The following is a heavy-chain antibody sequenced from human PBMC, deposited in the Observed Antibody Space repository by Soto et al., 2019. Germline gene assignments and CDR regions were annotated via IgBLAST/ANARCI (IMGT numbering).Heavy chain of an antibody. J-gene: IGHJ4*02. Sequence: QVQLVQSGAEVKKPGASVKVSCKASGYTFTSYDINWVRQATGQGLEWMGWMNPNSGNTGYAQKFQGRVTMTRNTSISTDYMELISLRSEDTAVYYCARGSTGDCSSTSCYADFDYWGQGTLVTVSS. CDR1: GYTFTSYD. CDR2: MNPNSGNT. D-gene: IGHD2-2*01. CDR3: ARGSTGDCSSTSCYADFDY. V-gene: IGHV1-8*01.